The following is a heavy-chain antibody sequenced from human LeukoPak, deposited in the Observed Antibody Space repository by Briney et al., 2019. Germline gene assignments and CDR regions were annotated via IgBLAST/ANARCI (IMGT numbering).Heavy chain of an antibody. CDR1: GYTFTSYG. CDR2: ISVSNGGT. CDR3: ARDNVRWDQEDHYYYGLDV. D-gene: IGHD5-24*01. J-gene: IGHJ6*02. V-gene: IGHV1-18*01. Sequence: ASVKVSCKASGYTFTSYGISWVRQAPGQGLEWMGWISVSNGGTNYAQKLQGRVTMTTDTSTNTAYLELRSLTSDDTAVYYCARDNVRWDQEDHYYYGLDVWGQGTTVTVSS.